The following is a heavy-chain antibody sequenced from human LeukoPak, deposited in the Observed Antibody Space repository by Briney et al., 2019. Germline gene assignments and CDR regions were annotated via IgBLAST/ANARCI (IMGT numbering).Heavy chain of an antibody. CDR3: ARGRWELLD. Sequence: SETLSLTCSVSGGSISSYCWSWIRQPPGKGLEWIGYISYSESTNYNPSLKSRVTISVDTSKNQFSLKLSSVTAADTAVYYCARGRWELLDWGQGTLVTVSS. CDR1: GGSISSYC. J-gene: IGHJ4*02. V-gene: IGHV4-59*01. CDR2: ISYSEST. D-gene: IGHD1-26*01.